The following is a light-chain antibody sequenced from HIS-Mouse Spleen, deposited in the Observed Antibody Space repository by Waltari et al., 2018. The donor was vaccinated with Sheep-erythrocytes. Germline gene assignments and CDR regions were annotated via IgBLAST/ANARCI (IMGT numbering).Light chain of an antibody. CDR2: AAS. Sequence: DIQMTQSPSSLSAPVGDIVTITCRASQSISSYLNWYQQKPGKAPKLLIYAASSLQSGVPSRFSGSGSGTDFTLTISSLQPEDFATYYCQQSYSTPPLTFGGGTKVEIK. CDR3: QQSYSTPPLT. V-gene: IGKV1-39*01. CDR1: QSISSY. J-gene: IGKJ4*01.